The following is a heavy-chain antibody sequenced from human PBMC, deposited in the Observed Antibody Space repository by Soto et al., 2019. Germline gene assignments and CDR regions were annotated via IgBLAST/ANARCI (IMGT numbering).Heavy chain of an antibody. CDR2: ISAYKGNT. V-gene: IGHV1-18*01. J-gene: IGHJ4*02. Sequence: QVQLLQSGSEVKKPGASVTVSCKASGYTFTSYGISWVRQAPGQGLEWMGWISAYKGNTNYAQKLQGRVTMTTDTSTSTAYMELRSLRSDDTAVYYCARDARRVIAFDYWGQGTLVTVSS. CDR1: GYTFTSYG. D-gene: IGHD2-21*01. CDR3: ARDARRVIAFDY.